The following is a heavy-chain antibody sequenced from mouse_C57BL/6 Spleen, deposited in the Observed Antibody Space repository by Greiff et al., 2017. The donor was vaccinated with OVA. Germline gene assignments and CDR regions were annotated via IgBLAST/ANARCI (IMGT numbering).Heavy chain of an antibody. D-gene: IGHD3-3*01. V-gene: IGHV1-69*01. Sequence: VQLQQSGAELVMPGASVKLSCKASGYTFTSYWMHWVKQRPGQGLEWIGEIDPSDSYTNYNQKFKGKSTLTVDKSSSTAYMQLSSLTSEDSAVYYCAREGCDYWGQGTTLTVSS. CDR2: IDPSDSYT. CDR1: GYTFTSYW. CDR3: AREGCDY. J-gene: IGHJ2*01.